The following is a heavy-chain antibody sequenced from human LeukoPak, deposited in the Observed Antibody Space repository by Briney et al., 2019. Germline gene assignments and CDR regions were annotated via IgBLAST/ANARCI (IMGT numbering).Heavy chain of an antibody. CDR2: ISSSGSTI. Sequence: GGSLRLSCAASGFTFSNSTMNWVRQAPGKGLEWVSYISSSGSTIYYADSVKGRFTISRDNAKNSLYLQMNSLRAEDTAVYYCARDLLEVGILYGMDVWGQGTTVTVSS. CDR3: ARDLLEVGILYGMDV. CDR1: GFTFSNST. J-gene: IGHJ6*02. D-gene: IGHD3-3*01. V-gene: IGHV3-48*04.